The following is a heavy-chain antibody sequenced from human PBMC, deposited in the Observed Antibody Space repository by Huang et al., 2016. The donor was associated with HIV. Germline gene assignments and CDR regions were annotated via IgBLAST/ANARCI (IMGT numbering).Heavy chain of an antibody. CDR1: GGSMSSYY. CDR3: ASASIAARRWFDP. D-gene: IGHD6-6*01. CDR2: SYYSGST. J-gene: IGHJ5*02. V-gene: IGHV4-59*01. Sequence: QVQLQESGPGLVKPSETLSLTCTVSGGSMSSYYWSWIRQPPGTGLEWIGYSYYSGSTNYHPSLKSRVTISVDTSKNQFSLRLSSVTAADTAVYYCASASIAARRWFDPWGQGSLVTVSS.